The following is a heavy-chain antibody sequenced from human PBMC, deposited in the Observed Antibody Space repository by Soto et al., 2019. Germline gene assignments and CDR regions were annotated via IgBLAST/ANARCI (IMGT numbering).Heavy chain of an antibody. CDR2: IYNSGST. D-gene: IGHD3-22*01. J-gene: IGHJ4*02. Sequence: QVQLQESGPGLVKPSQTLSLTCTVSGGSISSDGYYWSWIRQHPGKGLEWIGYIYNSGSTYYNPSPMSRVTISVDTSKNQFSLKLSSVTAADTAVYYCARGITMVVAYYYFDYWGQGTLVTVSS. CDR1: GGSISSDGYY. V-gene: IGHV4-31*03. CDR3: ARGITMVVAYYYFDY.